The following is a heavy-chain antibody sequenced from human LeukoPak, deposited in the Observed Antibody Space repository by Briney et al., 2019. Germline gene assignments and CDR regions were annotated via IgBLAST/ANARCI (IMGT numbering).Heavy chain of an antibody. CDR3: AKDSGNPGYYYGMDV. V-gene: IGHV3-9*01. CDR2: ISWNSGSI. D-gene: IGHD1-14*01. Sequence: PGRSLRLSCAASGFTFDDYAMHWVWQAPGKGLEWVSGISWNSGSIGYADSVKGRFTISRDNAKNSLYLQMNSLRAEDTALYYCAKDSGNPGYYYGMDVWGQGTTVTVSS. CDR1: GFTFDDYA. J-gene: IGHJ6*02.